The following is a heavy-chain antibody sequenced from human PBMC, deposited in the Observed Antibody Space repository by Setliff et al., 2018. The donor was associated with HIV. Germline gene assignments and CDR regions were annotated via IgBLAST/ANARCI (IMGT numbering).Heavy chain of an antibody. V-gene: IGHV3-23*01. Sequence: GESLKISCAASGFTFSSYAMSWVRQAPGKGLEWVSAISGGGGSTYYADSVKGRFTVSRDNSKNTLYLQMNSLRAEDTAVYFCAKPGRVGSTPGDAFDIWGQGTMVTVS. CDR2: ISGGGGST. J-gene: IGHJ3*02. CDR1: GFTFSSYA. CDR3: AKPGRVGSTPGDAFDI. D-gene: IGHD1-26*01.